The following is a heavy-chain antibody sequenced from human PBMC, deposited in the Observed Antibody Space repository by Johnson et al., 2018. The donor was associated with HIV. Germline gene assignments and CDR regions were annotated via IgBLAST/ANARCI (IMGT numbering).Heavy chain of an antibody. D-gene: IGHD3-16*01. CDR2: MSYDGSNK. CDR1: GFTFNNYA. V-gene: IGHV3-30*04. CDR3: AKDRTSWGFDAFDL. Sequence: QVQLVESGGGVVRPGKSLRLSCAASGFTFNNYAMHWVRQAPGKGLEWVAVMSYDGSNKYYADSVKGRDTISRDNSKSTLFLQMNSLRADDTAVYYCAKDRTSWGFDAFDLWGQGTMVTVSS. J-gene: IGHJ3*01.